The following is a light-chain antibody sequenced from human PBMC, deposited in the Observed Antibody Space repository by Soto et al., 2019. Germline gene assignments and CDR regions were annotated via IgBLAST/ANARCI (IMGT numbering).Light chain of an antibody. Sequence: DIQMTQSPSTLSASVGDRVTITCRASQSISSWLAWYQQKPGKAPNLLIYKASSLESGVPSRFSGSGSGTEFTLTISSLQPYDFATYYCQQYNSYALTFGGGTKVEIK. V-gene: IGKV1-5*03. CDR2: KAS. CDR1: QSISSW. CDR3: QQYNSYALT. J-gene: IGKJ4*01.